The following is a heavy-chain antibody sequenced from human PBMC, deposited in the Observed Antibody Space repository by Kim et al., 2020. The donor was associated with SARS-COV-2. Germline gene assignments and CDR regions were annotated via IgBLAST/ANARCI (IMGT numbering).Heavy chain of an antibody. Sequence: GGSLRLSCAASGFTFSSYAMHWVRQAPGKGLEWVAVISYDGSNKYYADSVKGRFTISRDNSKNTLYLQMNSLRAEDTAVYYCARDLGGGSGSYLVYYYYG. CDR1: GFTFSSYA. J-gene: IGHJ6*01. D-gene: IGHD3-10*01. V-gene: IGHV3-30*04. CDR3: ARDLGGGSGSYLVYYYYG. CDR2: ISYDGSNK.